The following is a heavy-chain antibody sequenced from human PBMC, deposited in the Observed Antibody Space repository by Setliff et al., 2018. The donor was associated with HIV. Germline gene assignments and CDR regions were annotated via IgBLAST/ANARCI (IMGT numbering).Heavy chain of an antibody. CDR3: ARTSIVVAGNDY. CDR2: ISYDGSNK. J-gene: IGHJ4*02. D-gene: IGHD6-19*01. Sequence: PGGSLRLSCAASGFTFSSYAMHWVRQAPGKGLEWVAVISYDGSNKYYADSVKGRFTISRDNPKNSLYLQMNSLRVEDTAVYYCARTSIVVAGNDYWGQGTLVTVSS. CDR1: GFTFSSYA. V-gene: IGHV3-30-3*01.